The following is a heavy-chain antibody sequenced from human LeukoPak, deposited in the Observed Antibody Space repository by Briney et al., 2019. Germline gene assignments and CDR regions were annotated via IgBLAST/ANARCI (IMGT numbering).Heavy chain of an antibody. J-gene: IGHJ4*02. V-gene: IGHV3-23*01. CDR1: GFTFSSYA. Sequence: GSLSLSCVAFGFTFSSYAMSWVRQAPGKGLEWVSGISGSGSSTSHADSVKGRFTISRDNSKNTLYLQMNSLRAEDTAVYYCAKGTQIYCSDIKCYPFDYWGQGTLVTVSS. D-gene: IGHD2-15*01. CDR3: AKGTQIYCSDIKCYPFDY. CDR2: ISGSGSST.